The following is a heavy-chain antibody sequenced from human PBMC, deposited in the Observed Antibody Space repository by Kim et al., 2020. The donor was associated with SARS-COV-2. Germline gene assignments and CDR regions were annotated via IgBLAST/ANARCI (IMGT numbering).Heavy chain of an antibody. Sequence: GGSLRLSCAASGFTFSSQALSWVRQAPGKGLEWVSAISGSGGNTYYADAVKGRFTISRDNSINTLYLQMNSLRAEDTAVYYCAIDPVPHTSGWDYWGQGT. CDR3: AIDPVPHTSGWDY. CDR1: GFTFSSQA. V-gene: IGHV3-23*01. CDR2: ISGSGGNT. D-gene: IGHD6-19*01. J-gene: IGHJ4*02.